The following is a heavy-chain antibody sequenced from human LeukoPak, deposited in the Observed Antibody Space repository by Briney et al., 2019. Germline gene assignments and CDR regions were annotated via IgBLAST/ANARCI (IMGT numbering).Heavy chain of an antibody. V-gene: IGHV3-74*01. D-gene: IGHD1-26*01. Sequence: GGSLRLYCAASGFTFSSYWMHWVRQAPGKGLVWVSRINSDGSSTSYADSVKGRFTISGDNAKNTLYLQMNSLRAEDTAVYYCARDQWELYDAFDIWGQGTMVTVSS. CDR1: GFTFSSYW. CDR2: INSDGSST. J-gene: IGHJ3*02. CDR3: ARDQWELYDAFDI.